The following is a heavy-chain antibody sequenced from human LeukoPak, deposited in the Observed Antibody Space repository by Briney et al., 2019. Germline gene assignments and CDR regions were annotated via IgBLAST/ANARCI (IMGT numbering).Heavy chain of an antibody. Sequence: VASVKVSCKASGYTFTSYAISWVRQAPGQGLEWMGRIIPILGIANYAQKFQGRVTITADKSTSTAYMELSSLRSEDTAVYYCARDRVATIHYYYGMDVWGQGTTVTVSS. CDR2: IIPILGIA. V-gene: IGHV1-69*04. CDR3: ARDRVATIHYYYGMDV. D-gene: IGHD5-12*01. J-gene: IGHJ6*02. CDR1: GYTFTSYA.